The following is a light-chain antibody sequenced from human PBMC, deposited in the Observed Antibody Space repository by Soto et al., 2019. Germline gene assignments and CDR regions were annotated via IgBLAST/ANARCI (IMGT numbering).Light chain of an antibody. CDR1: QSVSTN. Sequence: EIVMTQSPATLSVSPGERATLSYRASQSVSTNLVWYQQKPGQAPRLLIYGASTRATGFPARFSGSGSGTDFTLTISRLQSEDFAVYYCQQYDNWPRTFGQGTKVEVK. CDR2: GAS. CDR3: QQYDNWPRT. V-gene: IGKV3-15*01. J-gene: IGKJ1*01.